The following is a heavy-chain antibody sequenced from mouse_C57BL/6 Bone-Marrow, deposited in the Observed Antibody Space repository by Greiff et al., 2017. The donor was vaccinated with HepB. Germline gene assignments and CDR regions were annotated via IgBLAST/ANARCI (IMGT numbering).Heavy chain of an antibody. CDR2: IDPSDSET. V-gene: IGHV1-52*01. D-gene: IGHD1-1*01. J-gene: IGHJ4*01. CDR3: ASDYYGSTMDY. Sequence: VQLQQPGAELVRPGSSVKLSCKASGYTFTSYWMHWVKQRPIQGLEWIGNIDPSDSETHYNQKFKDKATLTVDKSSSTAYMQLSSLTSEDSAVYYCASDYYGSTMDYWGQGTSVTFSS. CDR1: GYTFTSYW.